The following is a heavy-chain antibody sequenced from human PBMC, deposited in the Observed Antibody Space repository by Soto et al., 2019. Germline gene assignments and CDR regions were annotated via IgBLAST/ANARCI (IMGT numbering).Heavy chain of an antibody. CDR3: ARHGGGNYPPLHDAFDI. V-gene: IGHV5-51*01. CDR2: IYPGDSDT. Sequence: RESLKISCKGSGYSFTTYWIGWVRQMPGKGLEWMGIIYPGDSDTRYSPSFQGQVTISADKSISTAYLQWSGLKASDTAMYYCARHGGGNYPPLHDAFDIWGQGTMVTVSS. CDR1: GYSFTTYW. J-gene: IGHJ3*02. D-gene: IGHD4-4*01.